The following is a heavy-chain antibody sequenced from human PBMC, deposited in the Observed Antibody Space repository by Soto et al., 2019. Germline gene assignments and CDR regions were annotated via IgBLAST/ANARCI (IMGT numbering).Heavy chain of an antibody. J-gene: IGHJ6*02. D-gene: IGHD5-18*01. Sequence: EVQLVESGGGLIQPGGSLRLSCAASGFTVSSNYMSWVRQAPGKGLEWVSVIYSGGSTYYADSVKGRVTISRDNSKNTLYLQMNSLRAEDTAVYYCARVYSFYYYGMDVWGQGTTVTVSS. CDR1: GFTVSSNY. CDR2: IYSGGST. CDR3: ARVYSFYYYGMDV. V-gene: IGHV3-53*01.